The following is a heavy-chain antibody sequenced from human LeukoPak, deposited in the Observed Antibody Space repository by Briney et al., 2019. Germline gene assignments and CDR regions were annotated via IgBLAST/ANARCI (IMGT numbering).Heavy chain of an antibody. CDR1: GGSISSGSYY. D-gene: IGHD3-22*01. CDR2: IYTSGGT. V-gene: IGHV4-61*02. CDR3: ARGMYYDSSGYPFDY. Sequence: SQTLSLTCTVSGGSISSGSYYWSWIRQPAGKGLEWIGRIYTSGGTNYNPSLKSRVTISVDTSKNQFSLKLSSVTAADTAVYYCARGMYYDSSGYPFDYWGQGTLVTVSS. J-gene: IGHJ4*02.